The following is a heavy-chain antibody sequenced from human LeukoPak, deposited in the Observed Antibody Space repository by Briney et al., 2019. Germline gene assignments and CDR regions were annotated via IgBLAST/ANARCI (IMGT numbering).Heavy chain of an antibody. V-gene: IGHV3-30*04. CDR3: ARPLLGWQQLVRAPIGY. CDR2: ISYDGSNK. D-gene: IGHD6-13*01. J-gene: IGHJ4*02. Sequence: GGSLRLSCAASGFTFSNYAIYWVRQAPGKGLEWVAVISYDGSNKYYADSVKGRFTISRDNSKNTLYLQMDSLRAEDTAVYYCARPLLGWQQLVRAPIGYWGQGTLVTVSP. CDR1: GFTFSNYA.